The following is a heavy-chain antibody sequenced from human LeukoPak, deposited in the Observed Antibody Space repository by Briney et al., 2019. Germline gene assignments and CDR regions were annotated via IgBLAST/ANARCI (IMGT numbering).Heavy chain of an antibody. J-gene: IGHJ4*02. CDR2: IKEDGSEK. CDR3: ARDLYRIVVVPHYFDY. Sequence: GGSLRLSCAASGFTFSNVWMSWVRQAPGNGLEWVANIKEDGSEKYYVDSVKGRFTISRDNAKKSLYLQMNSLRAEDTAVYYCARDLYRIVVVPHYFDYWGQGALVTVSS. D-gene: IGHD3-22*01. CDR1: GFTFSNVW. V-gene: IGHV3-7*01.